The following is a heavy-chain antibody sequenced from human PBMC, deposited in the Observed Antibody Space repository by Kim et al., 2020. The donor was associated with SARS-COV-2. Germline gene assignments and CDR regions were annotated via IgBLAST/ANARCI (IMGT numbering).Heavy chain of an antibody. D-gene: IGHD3-3*01. CDR3: ARQPSRMYYDFFGGWFDP. Sequence: SETLSLTCTVSGGSISSSSYYWGWIRQPPGKGLEWIGSIYYSGSTYYNPSLKSRVTISVDTSKNQFSLKLSSVTAADTAVYYCARQPSRMYYDFFGGWFDPWGQGTLVTVSS. CDR2: IYYSGST. CDR1: GGSISSSSYY. J-gene: IGHJ5*02. V-gene: IGHV4-39*01.